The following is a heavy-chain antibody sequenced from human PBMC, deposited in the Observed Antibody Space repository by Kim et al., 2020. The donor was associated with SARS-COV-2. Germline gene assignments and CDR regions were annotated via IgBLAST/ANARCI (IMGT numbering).Heavy chain of an antibody. J-gene: IGHJ6*02. CDR1: GGSFSGYY. CDR2: INHSGST. D-gene: IGHD3-10*01. V-gene: IGHV4-34*01. Sequence: SETLSLTCAVYGGSFSGYYWSWIRQPPGKGLEWIGEINHSGSTNYNPSLKSRVTISVDTSKNQFSLKLSSVTAADTAVYYCASRLSRITMVRGVIINQPGDYYYGMDVWGQGTTVTVSS. CDR3: ASRLSRITMVRGVIINQPGDYYYGMDV.